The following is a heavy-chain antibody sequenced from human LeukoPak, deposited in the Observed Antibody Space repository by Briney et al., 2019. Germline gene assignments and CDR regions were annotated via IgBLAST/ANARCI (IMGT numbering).Heavy chain of an antibody. CDR3: ARDPLITGTTGWFDP. CDR2: IYTSGST. V-gene: IGHV4-4*07. Sequence: SETLSLTCTVSGGSISSYYWSWIRQPAGKGLEWIGRIYTSGSTNYNPSLKSRVTISVDKSKNQFSLKLSSVTAAGTAVYYCARDPLITGTTGWFDPWGQGTLVTVSS. J-gene: IGHJ5*02. D-gene: IGHD1-7*01. CDR1: GGSISSYY.